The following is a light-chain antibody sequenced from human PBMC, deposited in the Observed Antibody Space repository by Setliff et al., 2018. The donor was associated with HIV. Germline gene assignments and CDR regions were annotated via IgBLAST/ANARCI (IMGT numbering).Light chain of an antibody. J-gene: IGLJ1*01. Sequence: QSVLTQPPSASGSPGQSVTISCTGTSSDVGRYNFVSWYQQHPGKAPKLMIYEVSKRPSGVPDRFSGSKSDNTASLTVSGLQAEDEADYYCCSFAGIYVFGTGTKVTVL. CDR1: SSDVGRYNF. V-gene: IGLV2-8*01. CDR2: EVS. CDR3: CSFAGIYV.